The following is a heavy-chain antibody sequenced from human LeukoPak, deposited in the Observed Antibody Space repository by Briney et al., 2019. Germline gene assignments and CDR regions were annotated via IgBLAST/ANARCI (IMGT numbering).Heavy chain of an antibody. J-gene: IGHJ3*01. CDR1: GYTFTGYY. Sequence: ASVKVSCKASGYTFTGYYMHWVRQAPGQGLEWMGWTNADSGDTKYAQKFQGRVTVTRDTSISTAYMELSSLMSDDMAVYFCARDQGDYYCTSTTCSGGAFDFWGQGTMVTVSS. V-gene: IGHV1-2*02. CDR2: TNADSGDT. CDR3: ARDQGDYYCTSTTCSGGAFDF. D-gene: IGHD2-2*01.